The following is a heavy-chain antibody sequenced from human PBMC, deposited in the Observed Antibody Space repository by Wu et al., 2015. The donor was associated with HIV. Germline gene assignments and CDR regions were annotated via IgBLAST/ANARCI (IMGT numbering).Heavy chain of an antibody. CDR3: ARELLWFGDHRTDY. CDR1: GGTFTKYA. CDR2: INPNSGDT. Sequence: QVQLVQSGAEVKKPGSSVKLSCTASGGTFTKYAVSWVRQAPGQGLEWMGWINPNSGDTKYVQKFQGRVTMTRDTSISTAYMELSRLRSDDTAVYYCARELLWFGDHRTDYWGQGTLVTVSS. V-gene: IGHV1-2*02. D-gene: IGHD3-10*01. J-gene: IGHJ4*02.